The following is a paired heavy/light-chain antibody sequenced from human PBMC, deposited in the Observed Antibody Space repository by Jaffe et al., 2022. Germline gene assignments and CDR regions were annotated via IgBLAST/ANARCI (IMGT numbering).Heavy chain of an antibody. CDR1: TFTFSSYG. CDR2: ITGDGGST. CDR3: AKQSGWDGGSFDC. V-gene: IGHV3-23*01. J-gene: IGHJ4*02. Sequence: EVQLLESGGGLAQPGGSLRLSCAASTFTFSSYGMSWVRQAPGKGLEWISGITGDGGSTYYADSVRGRFTISRDYPTNTLYLQMKSLRVEDTAIYYCAKQSGWDGGSFDCWGQGTLVTVSS. D-gene: IGHD1-26*01.
Light chain of an antibody. CDR2: DAS. V-gene: IGKV3-11*01. J-gene: IGKJ4*01. CDR3: QLQTNWPLT. CDR1: QSVSIY. Sequence: EIVLTQSPATLSLSPGERATLSCRASQSVSIYLAWYQQKPGQAPRLLIYDASNRAPGIPARFSGSGSGTDFSLTIGSLEPEDFAVYYCQLQTNWPLTFGGGTKVEI.